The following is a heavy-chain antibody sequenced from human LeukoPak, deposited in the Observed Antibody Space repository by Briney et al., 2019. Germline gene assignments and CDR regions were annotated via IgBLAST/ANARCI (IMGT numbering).Heavy chain of an antibody. CDR3: ARSSSTYFYDTSSHY. D-gene: IGHD3-22*01. V-gene: IGHV3-48*04. J-gene: IGHJ4*02. Sequence: GGSLRLSCAASGATFSSHSMNWVRQAPGKGLEWVSYISGDGTNIYYADSVKGRFTISRDNAKNSLYLQMNSLRAEDTAVYYCARSSSTYFYDTSSHYWGQGTLVTVSS. CDR2: ISGDGTNI. CDR1: GATFSSHS.